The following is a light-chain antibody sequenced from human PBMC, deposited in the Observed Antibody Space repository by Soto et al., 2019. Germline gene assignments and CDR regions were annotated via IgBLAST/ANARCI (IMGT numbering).Light chain of an antibody. CDR3: ATWDDSLNGFYV. CDR1: TSNIGSNY. J-gene: IGLJ1*01. Sequence: HSVLTQPPSASGTPGQGVTISCSGSTSNIGSNYVYWYQQLPGTAPKLLIYRNNQRPSGVPDRFSGSKSGTSASLATSGLRSDDEADYFCATWDDSLNGFYVFGTGTKVTVL. V-gene: IGLV1-47*01. CDR2: RNN.